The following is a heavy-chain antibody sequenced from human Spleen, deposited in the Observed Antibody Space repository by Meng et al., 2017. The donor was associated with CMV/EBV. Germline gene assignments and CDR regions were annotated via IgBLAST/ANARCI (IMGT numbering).Heavy chain of an antibody. D-gene: IGHD2-2*01. J-gene: IGHJ6*02. CDR3: ARGPYCTSSSCFYYYYYAMDV. Sequence: GESLKISCAASGFSFSSYHIHWVRQAPGKGLEWVANIKQDGSEKYYVDSVKGRFTISRDNAKNSLYLQMNSLRAEDTAVYYCARGPYCTSSSCFYYYYYAMDVWGQGTTVTVSS. CDR1: GFSFSSYH. CDR2: IKQDGSEK. V-gene: IGHV3-7*01.